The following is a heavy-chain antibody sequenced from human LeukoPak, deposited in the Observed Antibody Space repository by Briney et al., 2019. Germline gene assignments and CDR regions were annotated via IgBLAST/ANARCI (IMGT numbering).Heavy chain of an antibody. D-gene: IGHD6-13*01. CDR2: IYTSGST. J-gene: IGHJ4*02. CDR1: GGSISSSSYY. CDR3: ARDVVAAPGTWDY. V-gene: IGHV4-61*02. Sequence: EPSQTLSLTRTVAGGSISSSSYYWGWLRQPAGKGLQWIGRIYTSGSTNYNPSLKSRVTMSVDTSKNQFSLKLSSVTAADTAVYYCARDVVAAPGTWDYWGQGTLVTVSS.